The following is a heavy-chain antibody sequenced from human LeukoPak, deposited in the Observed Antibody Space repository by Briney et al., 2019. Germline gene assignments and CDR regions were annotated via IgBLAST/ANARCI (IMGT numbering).Heavy chain of an antibody. J-gene: IGHJ1*01. V-gene: IGHV3-48*03. CDR2: ISSSGSTI. CDR1: GFTFSSYE. Sequence: GGSLRLSCAASGFTFSSYEMNWVRQAPGKGLEWVSYISSSGSTIYYADSVKGRFTISRDNAKNSLYLQMNSLRAEDTAVYYCARDAYYYDSRYFQHWGQGTLVTVSS. D-gene: IGHD3-22*01. CDR3: ARDAYYYDSRYFQH.